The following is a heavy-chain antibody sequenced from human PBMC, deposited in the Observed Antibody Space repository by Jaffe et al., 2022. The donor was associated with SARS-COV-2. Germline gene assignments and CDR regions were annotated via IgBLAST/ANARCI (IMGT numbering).Heavy chain of an antibody. J-gene: IGHJ6*02. D-gene: IGHD2-15*01. V-gene: IGHV4-61*02. CDR3: TTGLALLPSPGVKYHYHGMDV. CDR2: VDPSGTT. CDR1: SGSFISGNFY. Sequence: QEQLQQSGPGLVKPSQTLSLACSVSSGSFISGNFYWSWVRQPAGKGLEWIGCVDPSGTTSYSTPLKGRVSVSLDTAKKQFLLNLTSVTAADTAVYYCTTGLALLPSPGVKYHYHGMDVWGQGTTVTVSS.